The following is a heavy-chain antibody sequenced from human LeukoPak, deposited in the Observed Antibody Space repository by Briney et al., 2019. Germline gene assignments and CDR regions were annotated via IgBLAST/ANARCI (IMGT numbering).Heavy chain of an antibody. CDR3: ARGRSGLPIS. CDR2: IYYSGST. V-gene: IGHV4-39*07. J-gene: IGHJ5*02. CDR1: GGSISSSSYY. Sequence: SETLSLTCTVSGGSISSSSYYWGWIRQPPGKGLEWIGSIYYSGSTYYNPSLKSRVTISVDTSKNQFSLKLSSVTAADTAVYYCARGRSGLPISWGQGTLVTVSS. D-gene: IGHD3-16*01.